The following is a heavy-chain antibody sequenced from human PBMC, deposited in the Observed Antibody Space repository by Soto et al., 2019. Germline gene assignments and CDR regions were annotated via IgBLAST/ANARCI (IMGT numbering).Heavy chain of an antibody. V-gene: IGHV1-69*02. CDR2: IIPIFGIA. J-gene: IGHJ3*02. CDR1: GGTFSSYT. D-gene: IGHD6-6*01. CDR3: ARPYGAARHAFAI. Sequence: SVKVSCKASGGTFSSYTISWVRQAPGQGLEWMGRIIPIFGIANYAQKFQGRVTITADKSTSTAYMELSSLRSEDTAVYYCARPYGAARHAFAIWGEGTMVTDSS.